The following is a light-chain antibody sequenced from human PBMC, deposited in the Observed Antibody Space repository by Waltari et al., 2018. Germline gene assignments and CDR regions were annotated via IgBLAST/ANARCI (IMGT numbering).Light chain of an antibody. CDR1: SSDVGAYNY. J-gene: IGLJ3*02. CDR2: DVS. CDR3: ASYVSSSTLEL. V-gene: IGLV2-14*03. Sequence: QSALTQPASVSGSPGQSITISCTGSSSDVGAYNYVSWYQQHPGKAPRLIIFDVSSRPSAFSIRFAVSKSGNAASLTISGLQAEDEADYYCASYVSSSTLELFGGGTSLTVL.